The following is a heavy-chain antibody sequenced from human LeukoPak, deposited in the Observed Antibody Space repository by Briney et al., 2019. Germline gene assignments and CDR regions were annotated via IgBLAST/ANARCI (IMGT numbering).Heavy chain of an antibody. V-gene: IGHV3-48*03. D-gene: IGHD4-17*01. Sequence: PGGSLRLSCAASGFTFSSYEMNWVRQAPGKGLEWVSYISSSGSTIYYADSVKGRFTISRDNAKNSLYLQMNSLRAEDTAVYYCARVLAHGDDGIDYWGQGTLVTVSS. CDR1: GFTFSSYE. J-gene: IGHJ4*02. CDR3: ARVLAHGDDGIDY. CDR2: ISSSGSTI.